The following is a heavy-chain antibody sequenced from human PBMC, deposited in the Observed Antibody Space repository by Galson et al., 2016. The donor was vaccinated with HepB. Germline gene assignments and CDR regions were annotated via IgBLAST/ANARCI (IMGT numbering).Heavy chain of an antibody. Sequence: SLRLSCAASGFTFNNYGMHWVRQAPGKGLEWLTFISYEGINKYHADSVKGRFTISRDNSKNSLYLQMSGLRTEDTALYYCAKDSRGGSSWPHYFDYWGQGTLVTVSS. CDR3: AKDSRGGSSWPHYFDY. V-gene: IGHV3-30*18. CDR1: GFTFNNYG. CDR2: ISYEGINK. D-gene: IGHD6-13*01. J-gene: IGHJ4*02.